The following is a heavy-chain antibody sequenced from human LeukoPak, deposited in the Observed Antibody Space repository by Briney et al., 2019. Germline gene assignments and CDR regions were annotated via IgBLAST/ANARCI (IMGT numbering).Heavy chain of an antibody. CDR3: AKSPLRYSSSTLRDY. J-gene: IGHJ4*02. CDR1: GFTFSSYA. Sequence: GGSLRLSCAASGFTFSSYAMSWVRQAPGKGREWVSAISGSGGSTYYTDPVKGRFTISRDNSKNTLYLQMNSLRAEDTAVYYCAKSPLRYSSSTLRDYWGQGTLVTVSS. V-gene: IGHV3-23*01. CDR2: ISGSGGST. D-gene: IGHD6-6*01.